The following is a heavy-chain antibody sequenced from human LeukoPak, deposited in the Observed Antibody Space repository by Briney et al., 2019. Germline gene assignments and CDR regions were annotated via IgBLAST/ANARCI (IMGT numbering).Heavy chain of an antibody. CDR2: INPNSGGT. Sequence: GASVKVSCKASGYTFTGYYMHWVRQAPGQGLQWMGWINPNSGGTNYAQKFQGRVTMTRDTSISTAYMELSRLRSDDTAVYYCARATHLVAGVFDYWGQGTLVTVSS. J-gene: IGHJ4*02. D-gene: IGHD6-19*01. CDR1: GYTFTGYY. V-gene: IGHV1-2*02. CDR3: ARATHLVAGVFDY.